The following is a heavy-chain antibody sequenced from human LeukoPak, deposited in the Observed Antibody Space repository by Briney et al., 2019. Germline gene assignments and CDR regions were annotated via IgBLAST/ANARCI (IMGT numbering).Heavy chain of an antibody. J-gene: IGHJ4*02. V-gene: IGHV3-23*01. D-gene: IGHD5-18*01. CDR1: GFTFGDYY. CDR3: ASAGYSYGAFFD. Sequence: PGGSLRLSCAASGFTFGDYYMTWVRQAPGKGLEWVSAISGSGNRTFYADSVKGRFAISRDNSKNTLYLQMNSLRDGDTAVYYCASAGYSYGAFFDWGQGTLVTVSS. CDR2: ISGSGNRT.